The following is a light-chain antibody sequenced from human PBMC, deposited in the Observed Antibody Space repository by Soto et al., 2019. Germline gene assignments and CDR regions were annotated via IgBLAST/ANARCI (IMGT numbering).Light chain of an antibody. Sequence: DIQMTQSPSSLSTSVGDSVTISCRAGQTINTYLNWYQQKPGQAPKVLIFAIPTLQPGVPSRFRGSGSGTEFSLTISSLQSEDAATYYCQQSYSMPPWTFGQGTKVQIK. CDR3: QQSYSMPPWT. CDR2: AIP. V-gene: IGKV1-39*01. CDR1: QTINTY. J-gene: IGKJ1*01.